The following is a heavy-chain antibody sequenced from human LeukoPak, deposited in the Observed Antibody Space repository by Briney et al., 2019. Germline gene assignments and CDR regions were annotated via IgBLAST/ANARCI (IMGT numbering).Heavy chain of an antibody. J-gene: IGHJ4*02. D-gene: IGHD3-22*01. V-gene: IGHV3-23*01. CDR1: GFTFSNYA. CDR2: ISGSGGST. CDR3: AKKIGIGYDSSGYYVDY. Sequence: PGGSLRLSCAASGFTFSNYAMSWVRQAPGMGLECVSVISGSGGSTYYADSVKGRFTISRDNSKNTLYLQMNSLRAEDTAVYYCAKKIGIGYDSSGYYVDYWGQGTLVTVSS.